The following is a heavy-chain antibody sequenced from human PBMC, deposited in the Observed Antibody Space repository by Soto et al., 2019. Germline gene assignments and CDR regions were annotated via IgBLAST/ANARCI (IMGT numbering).Heavy chain of an antibody. CDR3: ARDADASGWYHYGMDV. Sequence: PGGSLRLSCAASGFTFSSYAMSWVRQAPGKGLEWVSSISGSGGGTCYADSVKGRSTFSRDNSKNTLYLQMNSLRAEDTAVYYCARDADASGWYHYGMDVWGQGTMVTVSS. D-gene: IGHD6-19*01. CDR2: ISGSGGGT. V-gene: IGHV3-23*01. J-gene: IGHJ6*02. CDR1: GFTFSSYA.